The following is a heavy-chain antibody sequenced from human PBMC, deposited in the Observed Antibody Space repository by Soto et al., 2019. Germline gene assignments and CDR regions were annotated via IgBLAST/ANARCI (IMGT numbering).Heavy chain of an antibody. CDR1: GYTFTSYC. D-gene: IGHD6-19*01. CDR3: ARDFPYSSGRYGMDV. CDR2: ISPSGGST. Sequence: ASVKVSCKASGYTFTSYCMNWVLQAPGQGLEWMGIISPSGGSTSYAQKFQGRVTMTRDTSTSTVYMELSSLRSEDTAVYYCARDFPYSSGRYGMDVWGQGTTVTVSS. V-gene: IGHV1-46*01. J-gene: IGHJ6*02.